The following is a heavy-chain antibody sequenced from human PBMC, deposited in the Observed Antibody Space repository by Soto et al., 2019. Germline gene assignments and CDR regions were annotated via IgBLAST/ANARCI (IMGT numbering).Heavy chain of an antibody. Sequence: QVQLVQSGAEVKKPGASVKVSCKASGYTFTNYYMNWVRQAPGQGLEWMGKINPGGGSTTYAQKFQGIVTMTRDTSTSTVYMELSSLRSEDTAVYYCARGAPASVWGQGTTVTVSS. CDR2: INPGGGST. J-gene: IGHJ6*02. V-gene: IGHV1-46*01. CDR1: GYTFTNYY. CDR3: ARGAPASV.